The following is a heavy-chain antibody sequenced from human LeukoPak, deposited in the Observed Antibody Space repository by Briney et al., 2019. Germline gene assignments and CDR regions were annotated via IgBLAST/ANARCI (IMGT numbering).Heavy chain of an antibody. Sequence: PGGSLRLSCAASGFTFSDYCMSWIRQAPGKGLEWVSYISSSGSTIYYADSVKGRFTISRDNAKNSLYLQMNSLRAEDTAVYYCARDPEADLHFDYWGQGTLVTVSS. CDR1: GFTFSDYC. V-gene: IGHV3-11*04. CDR2: ISSSGSTI. J-gene: IGHJ4*02. CDR3: ARDPEADLHFDY.